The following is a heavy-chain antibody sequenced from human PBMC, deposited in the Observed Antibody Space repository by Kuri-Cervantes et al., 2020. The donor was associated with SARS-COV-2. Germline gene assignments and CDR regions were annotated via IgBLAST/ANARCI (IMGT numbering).Heavy chain of an antibody. D-gene: IGHD3-16*01. CDR3: AKDRGHTFGGVYR. V-gene: IGHV3-9*01. J-gene: IGHJ5*02. Sequence: SLKISCAASGFTFDDYAMHWVRQAPGKGLEWVSGISWNSGSIGYADSVKGRFTISRDNAKNSLYLQMNSPRAEDTALYYCAKDRGHTFGGVYRWGQGTLVTVSS. CDR1: GFTFDDYA. CDR2: ISWNSGSI.